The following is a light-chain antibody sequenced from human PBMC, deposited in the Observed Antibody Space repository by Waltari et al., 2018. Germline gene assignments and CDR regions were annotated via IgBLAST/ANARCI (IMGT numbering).Light chain of an antibody. Sequence: EVVLTQSPGTLSLSPGETATLSCRASQSIGRYLVWYQMMSGQAPRLLIYGASTRATGIPDRFSGSGSGTDFSLTISRLEAEDFAVYYCQNHERLPATFGQGTKVEIK. J-gene: IGKJ1*01. CDR1: QSIGRY. CDR2: GAS. V-gene: IGKV3-20*01. CDR3: QNHERLPAT.